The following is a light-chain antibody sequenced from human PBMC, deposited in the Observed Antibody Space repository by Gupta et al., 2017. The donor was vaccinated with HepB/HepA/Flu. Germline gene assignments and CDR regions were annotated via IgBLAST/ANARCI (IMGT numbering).Light chain of an antibody. CDR3: QQDNSYPWT. J-gene: IGKJ1*01. CDR1: QGVSNS. V-gene: IGKV1-16*01. Sequence: DIRMTQSPSSLSASVGDRVTITCRASQGVSNSLAWFQQKPGKAPRSLISSASNLHSGVPSRFSGSGSGTDFTLTISRLQAEDFATYYCQQDNSYPWTFGQGTKVEIK. CDR2: SAS.